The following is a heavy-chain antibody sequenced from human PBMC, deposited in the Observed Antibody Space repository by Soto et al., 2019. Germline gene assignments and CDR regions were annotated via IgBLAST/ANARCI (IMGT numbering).Heavy chain of an antibody. CDR3: ARMASSGSLNWFDP. Sequence: ASVKVSCKASGYTFTNYEINWVRQATGQGLEWMGWMNPGSGNTGYAHKFQGRVTMTRNISISTSYMELSRLGSDDTAIYYCARMASSGSLNWFDPWGQGTLVTVSS. CDR1: GYTFTNYE. D-gene: IGHD3-10*01. V-gene: IGHV1-8*01. J-gene: IGHJ5*02. CDR2: MNPGSGNT.